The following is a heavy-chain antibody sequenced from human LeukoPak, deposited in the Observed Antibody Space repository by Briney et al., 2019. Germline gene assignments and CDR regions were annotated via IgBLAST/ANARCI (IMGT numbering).Heavy chain of an antibody. J-gene: IGHJ4*02. CDR1: GFTFSSYG. Sequence: GGSLRLSCAASGFTFSSYGMHWVRQAPGKGLEWVPFIRYDGSNKYYADSVKGRFTISRDNSKNTLYLQMNSLRAEDTAVYYCATKIRFAVSIAVAGTDWGQGTLVTVSS. V-gene: IGHV3-30*02. CDR2: IRYDGSNK. D-gene: IGHD6-19*01. CDR3: ATKIRFAVSIAVAGTD.